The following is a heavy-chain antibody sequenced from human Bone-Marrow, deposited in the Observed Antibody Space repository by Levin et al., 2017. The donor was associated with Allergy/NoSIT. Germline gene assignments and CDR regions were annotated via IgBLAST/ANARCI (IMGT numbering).Heavy chain of an antibody. CDR1: GFTFRSFD. CDR3: ARARGDYDYAFDI. J-gene: IGHJ3*02. Sequence: QTGGSLRLSCVASGFTFRSFDMHWVRQASGKGLEWVSTIGTAHDTYFPASVEGRFTISRENAKNSLFLQMNSLRVGDTAVYYCARARGDYDYAFDIWGQGTLVTVSS. V-gene: IGHV3-13*04. CDR2: IGTAHDT. D-gene: IGHD5-12*01.